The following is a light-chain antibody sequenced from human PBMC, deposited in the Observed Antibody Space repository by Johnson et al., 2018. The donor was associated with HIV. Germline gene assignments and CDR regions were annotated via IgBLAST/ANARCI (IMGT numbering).Light chain of an antibody. CDR3: GTWDSSLGAGV. J-gene: IGLJ1*01. Sequence: QSVLTQPPSVSAAPGQKVTISCSGSSSNIGNNYVSWYQQLPGTAPKLLIYDNNKRPSGIPDRFSGSKSGTSATLGITGLQTGDEADYYCGTWDSSLGAGVFVTGTKVTVL. V-gene: IGLV1-51*01. CDR1: SSNIGNNY. CDR2: DNN.